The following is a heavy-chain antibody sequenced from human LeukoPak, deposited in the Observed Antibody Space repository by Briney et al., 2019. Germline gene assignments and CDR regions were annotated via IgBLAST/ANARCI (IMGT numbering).Heavy chain of an antibody. J-gene: IGHJ4*02. CDR3: ARGALTYYYDS. CDR1: GFIFSDYY. CDR2: TSFSGRTT. D-gene: IGHD4/OR15-4a*01. V-gene: IGHV3-11*01. Sequence: GGSLRLSCAASGFIFSDYYMSWFRQVPGKGLEWIASTSFSGRTTYYADSVEGRFTISRDNAQNSLFLQMNSLRAEDTDLYYCARGALTYYYDSWGQGTLVTVST.